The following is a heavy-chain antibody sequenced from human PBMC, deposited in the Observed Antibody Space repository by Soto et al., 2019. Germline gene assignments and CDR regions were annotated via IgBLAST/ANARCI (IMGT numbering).Heavy chain of an antibody. CDR2: ISYSGST. CDR1: GDSINNYF. D-gene: IGHD5-18*01. V-gene: IGHV4-59*01. J-gene: IGHJ6*02. CDR3: ARARQRDTGRGLDV. Sequence: SETLSLTCTISGDSINNYFWNCIRQPPGKGLEWIVYISYSGSTSYNPSLQSRVTISSGTSKNQFSLQLSYVTAADTAVYYCARARQRDTGRGLDVWGQGTPVTVS.